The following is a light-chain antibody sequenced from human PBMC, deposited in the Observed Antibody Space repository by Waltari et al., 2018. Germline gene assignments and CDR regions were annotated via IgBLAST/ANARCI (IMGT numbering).Light chain of an antibody. CDR1: QSVGRS. Sequence: IVLTHSPGTLSLSPGERATLACRASQSVGRSLAWYQQKPGQAPRLLIYDASRRATGIPDRFSGSGSGTDFSLTISTLEPEDFAVYYCQHYVRLPATFGQGTKVEI. CDR2: DAS. J-gene: IGKJ1*01. V-gene: IGKV3-20*01. CDR3: QHYVRLPAT.